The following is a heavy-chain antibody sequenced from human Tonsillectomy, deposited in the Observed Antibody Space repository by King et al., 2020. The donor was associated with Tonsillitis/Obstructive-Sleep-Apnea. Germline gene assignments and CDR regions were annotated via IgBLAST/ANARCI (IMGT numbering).Heavy chain of an antibody. CDR2: INPNSGGT. V-gene: IGHV1-2*02. D-gene: IGHD5-18*01. Sequence: VQLVESGAEVKKPGASVKVSCKASGYTFTGYYMHWVRQAPGQGLEWMGWINPNSGGTNYAQKFQGRVTMTRDTSISTAYMELSTLRSDDTAVYYCARGDMDTALVFDYWGQGTLVPVSS. CDR1: GYTFTGYY. CDR3: ARGDMDTALVFDY. J-gene: IGHJ4*02.